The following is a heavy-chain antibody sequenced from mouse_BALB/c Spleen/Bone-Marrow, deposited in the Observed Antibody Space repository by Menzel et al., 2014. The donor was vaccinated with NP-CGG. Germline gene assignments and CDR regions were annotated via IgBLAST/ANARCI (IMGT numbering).Heavy chain of an antibody. CDR2: ISDAGSYT. V-gene: IGHV5-4*02. Sequence: EVQRVESGGGLVKPGGSLKLSCAASGFTSSDYYMYWVRQTPEKRLEWVATISDAGSYTYYPDSVKGRFTISRDNAKNNLYLQMISLKSEDTAMYYCARDGDYRYAWFAYWGQGTLVTVST. J-gene: IGHJ3*01. CDR1: GFTSSDYY. D-gene: IGHD2-14*01. CDR3: ARDGDYRYAWFAY.